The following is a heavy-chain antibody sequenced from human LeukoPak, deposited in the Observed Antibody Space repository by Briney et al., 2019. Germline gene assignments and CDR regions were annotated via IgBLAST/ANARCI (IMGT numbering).Heavy chain of an antibody. CDR3: ARDSQEFFQH. Sequence: GGSLRLSCAASGFTFDNYAIHWVRQAPGKGLEWVSLISGDGGSTYYADSMKGRFTISRDNSKNSLYLQMNSLRTEDTALYYCARDSQEFFQHWGQGTLVSVSS. CDR1: GFTFDNYA. CDR2: ISGDGGST. J-gene: IGHJ1*01. V-gene: IGHV3-43*02.